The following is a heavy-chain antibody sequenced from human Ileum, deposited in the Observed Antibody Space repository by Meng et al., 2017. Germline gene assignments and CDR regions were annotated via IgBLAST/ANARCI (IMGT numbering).Heavy chain of an antibody. CDR3: ARDRGEGGFFDY. D-gene: IGHD3-16*01. CDR1: GFTVSSNY. J-gene: IGHJ4*02. CDR2: VNSDSTT. V-gene: IGHV3-53*01. Sequence: GESLKISCAASGFTVSSNYMNWVRQAPGKGLEWVSVVNSDSTTFYADSAKGRFTISRDESKNTVYLQMNSLRAEDTAVYYCARDRGEGGFFDYWGQGTLVTVSS.